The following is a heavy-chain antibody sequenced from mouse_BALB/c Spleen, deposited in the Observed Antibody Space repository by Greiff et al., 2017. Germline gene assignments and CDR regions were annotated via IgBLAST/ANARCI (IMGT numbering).Heavy chain of an antibody. J-gene: IGHJ3*01. Sequence: EVQLQQSGPGLVKPSQSLSLTCTVTGYSITSDYAWNWIRQFPGNKLEWMSYISYSGSTSYNPSLKSRISITRDTSKNQFFLQLNSVTTEDTATYDSARLGDYDVAWFAYWGQGTLVTVSA. CDR2: ISYSGST. CDR3: ARLGDYDVAWFAY. V-gene: IGHV3-2*02. CDR1: GYSITSDYA. D-gene: IGHD2-4*01.